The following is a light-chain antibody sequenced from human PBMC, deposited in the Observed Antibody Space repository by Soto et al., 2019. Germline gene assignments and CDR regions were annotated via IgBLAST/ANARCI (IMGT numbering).Light chain of an antibody. V-gene: IGLV2-8*01. J-gene: IGLJ2*01. Sequence: QSALTQPPSASGSPGQSVTISCTGTSSDVGKYNYVSWYQHHPGKAPKLMIYEVTKRPSGVPDRFSGSKSGNTASLTVSGLQAEDEADYYCISHGXNGLLGGGTKX. CDR3: ISHGXNGL. CDR1: SSDVGKYNY. CDR2: EVT.